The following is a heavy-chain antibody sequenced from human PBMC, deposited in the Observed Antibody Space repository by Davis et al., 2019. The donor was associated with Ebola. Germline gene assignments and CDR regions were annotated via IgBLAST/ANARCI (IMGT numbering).Heavy chain of an antibody. Sequence: ASVKVSCKASGGTFTSYYMHWVRQAPGQGLEWMGIINPSGGSTSYAQKFQGRVTMTRDTSTSTVYMELSSLGSEDTAVYYCASDCSSTSGYTTWGPYGMDVWGQGTTVTVSS. CDR3: ASDCSSTSGYTTWGPYGMDV. CDR2: INPSGGST. V-gene: IGHV1-46*01. CDR1: GGTFTSYY. D-gene: IGHD2-2*02. J-gene: IGHJ6*02.